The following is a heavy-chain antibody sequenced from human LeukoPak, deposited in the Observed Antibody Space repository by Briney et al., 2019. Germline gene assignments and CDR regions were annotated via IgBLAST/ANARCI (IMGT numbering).Heavy chain of an antibody. J-gene: IGHJ5*02. Sequence: SETLSLTCTVSGGSISNHYWSWIRQAPGKGLEWIGYIYYSGSTNYNPSVKSRVTISVDTSKNQFSLRLSSVTAADTAVYYCAKHLTNAYYDMFWFDPWGQRTLVTVSS. CDR3: AKHLTNAYYDMFWFDP. CDR1: GGSISNHY. V-gene: IGHV4-59*11. D-gene: IGHD3-22*01. CDR2: IYYSGST.